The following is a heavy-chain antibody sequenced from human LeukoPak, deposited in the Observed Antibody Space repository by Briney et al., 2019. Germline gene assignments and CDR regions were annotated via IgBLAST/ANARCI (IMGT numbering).Heavy chain of an antibody. Sequence: ASVKVSCKASGYTFTSYGISWVRQAPGQGLEWMGWISAYNGNTNYAQKLQGRVTMTTDTSTSTDYMELRSLRSDDTAVYYCARWDWNDSARDYWGQGTLVTVSS. CDR1: GYTFTSYG. CDR3: ARWDWNDSARDY. D-gene: IGHD1-1*01. CDR2: ISAYNGNT. J-gene: IGHJ4*02. V-gene: IGHV1-18*04.